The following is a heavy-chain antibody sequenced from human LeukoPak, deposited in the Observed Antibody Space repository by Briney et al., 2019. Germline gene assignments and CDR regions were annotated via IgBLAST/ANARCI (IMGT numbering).Heavy chain of an antibody. CDR2: FRTTAYGGTT. CDR1: GFTFGDYV. D-gene: IGHD3-3*01. J-gene: IGHJ4*02. V-gene: IGHV3-49*03. Sequence: RSPSLSSTASGFTFGDYVMSWFPQAPGTGVEGGSFFRTTAYGGTTEYAASVKGRFTISRDDSKSIAYLQMNSLKTEDAAVYYCTRGYYNFWSCYYLFDYWGQGTLVTVSS. CDR3: TRGYYNFWSCYYLFDY.